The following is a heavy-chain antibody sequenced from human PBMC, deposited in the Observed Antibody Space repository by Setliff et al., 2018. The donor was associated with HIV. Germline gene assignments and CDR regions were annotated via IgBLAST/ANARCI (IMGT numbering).Heavy chain of an antibody. Sequence: ASETLSLTCTVSGGSISSSIYYWGWIRQAPGKGLEWIGNIYYSGTTSYNPSLKSRVTISVDTSKNQFSLNLSSVIAADTAVYYCARVPVGSGSVDYWGQGTLVTVSS. V-gene: IGHV4-39*07. CDR3: ARVPVGSGSVDY. CDR2: IYYSGTT. CDR1: GGSISSSIYY. D-gene: IGHD3-10*01. J-gene: IGHJ4*02.